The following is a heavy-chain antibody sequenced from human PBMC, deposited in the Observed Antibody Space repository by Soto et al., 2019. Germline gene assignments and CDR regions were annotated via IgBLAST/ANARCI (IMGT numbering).Heavy chain of an antibody. CDR2: VNSDGSST. V-gene: IGHV3-74*01. Sequence: EVHLVESGGSLVQPGGSLRLSCAASGFTFSSYWMHCVRQVPGKGLVWVSRVNSDGSSTAYADSVKGRFTISRYNAKNTLYLQMNSLRAEDTAVYCCATSVGPNWFDPWGQGTLVAVSS. CDR1: GFTFSSYW. CDR3: ATSVGPNWFDP. J-gene: IGHJ5*02.